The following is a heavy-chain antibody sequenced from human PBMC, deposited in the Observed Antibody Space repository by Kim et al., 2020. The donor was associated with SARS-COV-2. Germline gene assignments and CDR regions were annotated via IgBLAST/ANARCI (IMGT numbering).Heavy chain of an antibody. CDR3: ARVTQVAVAGLLFDY. Sequence: ASVKVSCKASGYTFTSYYMHWVRQAPGQGLEWMGIINPSGGSTSYAQKFQGRVTMTRDTSTSTVYMELSSLRSEDTAVYYCARVTQVAVAGLLFDYWGQGTLVTVSS. CDR1: GYTFTSYY. V-gene: IGHV1-46*01. D-gene: IGHD6-19*01. J-gene: IGHJ4*02. CDR2: INPSGGST.